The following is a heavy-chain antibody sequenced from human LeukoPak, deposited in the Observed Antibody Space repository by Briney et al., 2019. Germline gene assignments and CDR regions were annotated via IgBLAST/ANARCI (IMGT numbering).Heavy chain of an antibody. J-gene: IGHJ5*02. CDR3: ARAWAYDFWSGYYKS. CDR2: IYYSGST. V-gene: IGHV4-39*07. Sequence: PSETLSLTCTVSGGSISSSSYYWGWIRQPPGRGLEWIGSIYYSGSTYYNPSLKSRVTISVDTSKNHFSMKLSSVTAADTAVYYCARAWAYDFWSGYYKSWGQGTLVTVSS. D-gene: IGHD3-3*01. CDR1: GGSISSSSYY.